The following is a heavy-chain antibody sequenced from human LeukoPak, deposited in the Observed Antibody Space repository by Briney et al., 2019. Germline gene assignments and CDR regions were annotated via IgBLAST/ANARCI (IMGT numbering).Heavy chain of an antibody. CDR1: GFTFDIYG. D-gene: IGHD1-20*01. J-gene: IGHJ3*02. CDR2: ISYDGSNK. CDR3: AKDNLMRSIGAVDI. V-gene: IGHV3-30*18. Sequence: PGRSLRLSCAASGFTFDIYGIHWVRQAPGKGLEWVAVISYDGSNKYYADSVKGRFTISRDNSKNTLDLQMNSLRAEDTAVYYCAKDNLMRSIGAVDIWGKGTMVTVSS.